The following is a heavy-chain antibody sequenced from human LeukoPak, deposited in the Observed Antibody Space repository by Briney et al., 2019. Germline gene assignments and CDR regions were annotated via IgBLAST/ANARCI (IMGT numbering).Heavy chain of an antibody. V-gene: IGHV3-23*01. CDR1: GFTFSSYA. CDR3: AKEAEIADITMIVVVPNWFDP. Sequence: QPGGSLRLSCAASGFTFSSYAMSWVRQAPGKGLEWVSAISGSGGSTYYADSVKGRFTISRDNSKNTLYLQMNSLRAEDTAVYYCAKEAEIADITMIVVVPNWFDPWGQGTLVTVSS. J-gene: IGHJ5*02. D-gene: IGHD3-22*01. CDR2: ISGSGGST.